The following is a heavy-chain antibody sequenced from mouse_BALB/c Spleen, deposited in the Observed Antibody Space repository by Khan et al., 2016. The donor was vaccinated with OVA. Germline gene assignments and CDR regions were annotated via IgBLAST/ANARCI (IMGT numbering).Heavy chain of an antibody. Sequence: QVQLQQSGAELARPGASVKMSCKASGYTFTSHTMHWIMQSPGQGLEWIGYINPRSGYSNYNQKFNDKATLTADKSSSTAYMQLSSLTSEDSVVYYCARRTTGYTMDYWGQGTSVTVSS. V-gene: IGHV1-4*01. J-gene: IGHJ4*01. D-gene: IGHD2-14*01. CDR2: INPRSGYS. CDR3: ARRTTGYTMDY. CDR1: GYTFTSHT.